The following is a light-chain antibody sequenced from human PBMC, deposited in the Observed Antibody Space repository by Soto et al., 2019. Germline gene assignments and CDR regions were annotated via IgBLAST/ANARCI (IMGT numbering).Light chain of an antibody. J-gene: IGKJ1*01. CDR1: QSVSIY. V-gene: IGKV1-39*01. Sequence: DVQMTQSPSSLSASVGDRVTITCRASQSVSIYLNWYQQKPGKAPNLLISAASSLQNGVPSRFRGSGSGTDFTLTISGLQPEDFATYYCKQSYSTPPWTFGQGTKVDIK. CDR2: AAS. CDR3: KQSYSTPPWT.